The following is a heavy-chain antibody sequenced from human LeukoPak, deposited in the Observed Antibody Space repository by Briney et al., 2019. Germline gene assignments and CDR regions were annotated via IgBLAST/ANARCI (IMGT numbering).Heavy chain of an antibody. CDR3: ARDATPARTSGCRF. V-gene: IGHV3-74*01. D-gene: IGHD6-19*01. Sequence: PGGSLRLSCAASGFTFSNYWMHWVRQAPGKGLVWVSRINTDGSSTSYADAVKGRFTISRDNAKNTLYLQMNSLRAEDTAIYYCARDATPARTSGCRFWGQGTLVTVSS. J-gene: IGHJ4*02. CDR1: GFTFSNYW. CDR2: INTDGSST.